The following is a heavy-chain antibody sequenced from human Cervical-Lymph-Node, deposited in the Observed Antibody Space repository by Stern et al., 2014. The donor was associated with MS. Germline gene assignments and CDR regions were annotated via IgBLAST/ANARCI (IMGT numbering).Heavy chain of an antibody. CDR1: GGSMNGYY. Sequence: AQLLESGPGLATPSETLSLTCTVSGGSMNGYYWSWIRQPPGKGLEWIGNIYYIGTTNYNPSLESRVTMSLDPSKTHFPLRLSSVTAADTAVYYCARLQTVLNYYYGVDVWGQGTTVIVSS. V-gene: IGHV4-59*08. CDR2: IYYIGTT. CDR3: ARLQTVLNYYYGVDV. D-gene: IGHD2-8*02. J-gene: IGHJ6*02.